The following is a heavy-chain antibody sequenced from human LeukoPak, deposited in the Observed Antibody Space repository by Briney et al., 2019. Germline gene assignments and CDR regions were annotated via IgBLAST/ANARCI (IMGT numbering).Heavy chain of an antibody. Sequence: PGGSLRISCADSGFTFNRNWMHWVRQAPGKGLMWVSRIGPDGSSKGYADSVKGRFTVSRDNAKNMVYLQMNSLRDEDTAVYYCSAAYYHPNGNWGQGTQVTVSS. CDR3: SAAYYHPNGN. V-gene: IGHV3-74*01. J-gene: IGHJ4*02. D-gene: IGHD3-3*02. CDR1: GFTFNRNW. CDR2: IGPDGSSK.